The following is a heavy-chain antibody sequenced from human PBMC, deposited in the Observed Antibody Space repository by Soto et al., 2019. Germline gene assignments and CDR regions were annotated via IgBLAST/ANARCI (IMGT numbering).Heavy chain of an antibody. J-gene: IGHJ5*02. CDR2: IYYSGST. V-gene: IGHV4-59*01. Sequence: PSETLSLTCTVSGGSISSYYWSWIRQPPGKGLEWIGYIYYSGSTNYNPSLKSRVTISVDTSKNQFSLKLSPVTAADTAVYYCARGPIDFWSGYYFSQDWFDPWGQGTLVTVSS. CDR1: GGSISSYY. CDR3: ARGPIDFWSGYYFSQDWFDP. D-gene: IGHD3-3*01.